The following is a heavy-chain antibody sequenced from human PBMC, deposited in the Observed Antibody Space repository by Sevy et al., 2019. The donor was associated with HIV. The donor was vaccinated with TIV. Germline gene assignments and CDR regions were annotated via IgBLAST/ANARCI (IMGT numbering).Heavy chain of an antibody. CDR2: IYYSGST. Sequence: SETLSLTCTVSGGSISSYYWSWIRQPPGKGLEGIGYIYYSGSTNYNPSLMSRVTISVDTSENKLSLMLSSVTAADTAVYYCARVGSDWELDYWGQGPLVTVSS. D-gene: IGHD1-26*01. J-gene: IGHJ4*02. CDR1: GGSISSYY. CDR3: ARVGSDWELDY. V-gene: IGHV4-59*01.